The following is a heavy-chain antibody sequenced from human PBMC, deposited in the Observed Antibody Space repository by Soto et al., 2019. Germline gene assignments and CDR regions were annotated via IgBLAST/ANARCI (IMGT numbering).Heavy chain of an antibody. J-gene: IGHJ4*02. CDR1: GYTFTSYY. CDR3: ATPRFNILTGYYPAQFDY. V-gene: IGHV1-46*03. CDR2: INPSGGST. Sequence: ASVKVSCKASGYTFTSYYMHWVRQAPGQGLEWMGIINPSGGSTSYAQKFQGRVTMTRDTSTSTVYMELSSLRSEDTAVYYCATPRFNILTGYYPAQFDYWGQGTLVTVSS. D-gene: IGHD3-9*01.